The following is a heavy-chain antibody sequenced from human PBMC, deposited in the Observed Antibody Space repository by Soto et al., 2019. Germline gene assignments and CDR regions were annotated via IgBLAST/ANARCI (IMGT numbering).Heavy chain of an antibody. CDR3: ARTNGNSGSYFYYGMDV. V-gene: IGHV2-70*01. CDR1: GFSLSTSGMC. J-gene: IGHJ6*01. Sequence: SGPTLVNPTQTLTPTCTFSGFSLSTSGMCVSWIRQPPGKALEWLALIDWDDGKYYSTSLKTRLTISTDTSKNQVALTMTNMDPVDTATYYCARTNGNSGSYFYYGMDVWRQVHAVTVSS. CDR2: IDWDDGK. D-gene: IGHD1-26*01.